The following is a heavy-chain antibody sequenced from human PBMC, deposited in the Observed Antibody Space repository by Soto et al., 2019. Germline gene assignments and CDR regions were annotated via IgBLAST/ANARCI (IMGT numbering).Heavy chain of an antibody. Sequence: QVQLQESGPGLVKPSQTLSLTCTVSGGSISSGGYYWSWIRQHPGKGLGWIGYIYYSGSTYYNPSLKSRVTISVDTSKNQFSLKLSSVTAADTAVYYCATNRRDIVVVPAATWFDPWGQGTLVTVSS. CDR1: GGSISSGGYY. CDR3: ATNRRDIVVVPAATWFDP. V-gene: IGHV4-31*03. J-gene: IGHJ5*02. D-gene: IGHD2-2*01. CDR2: IYYSGST.